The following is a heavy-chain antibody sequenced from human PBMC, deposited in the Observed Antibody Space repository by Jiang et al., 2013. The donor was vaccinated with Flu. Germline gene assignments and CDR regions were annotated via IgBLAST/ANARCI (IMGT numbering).Heavy chain of an antibody. Sequence: PGLLKPSETLSLTCTVSGGSISSYYWSWIRQPPGKGLEWIGYIYYSGSTNYNPSLKSRVTISVDTSKNQFSLKLSSVTAADTAVYYCARHGGYDYGDYGEGYNWFDPWGQGTLVTVSS. J-gene: IGHJ5*02. CDR1: GGSISSYY. V-gene: IGHV4-59*08. CDR3: ARHGGYDYGDYGEGYNWFDP. CDR2: IYYSGST. D-gene: IGHD4-17*01.